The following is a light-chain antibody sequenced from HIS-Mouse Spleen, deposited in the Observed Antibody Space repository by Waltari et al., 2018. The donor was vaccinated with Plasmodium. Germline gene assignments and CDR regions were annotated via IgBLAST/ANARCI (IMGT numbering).Light chain of an antibody. CDR3: LQDYNYPYT. V-gene: IGKV1-6*01. J-gene: IGKJ2*01. Sequence: AIQMTQSPSSLSASVGDRVTITCRASQGIRNYLGLYQQKPGKAPKLLISAASSLQSGVPSRCSRSGAGTDFTLTISSLQPEDFATYYCLQDYNYPYTFGQGTKLEIK. CDR1: QGIRNY. CDR2: AAS.